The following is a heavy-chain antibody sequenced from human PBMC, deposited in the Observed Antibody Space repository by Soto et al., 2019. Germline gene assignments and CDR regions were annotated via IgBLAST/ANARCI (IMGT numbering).Heavy chain of an antibody. Sequence: QVQLVQSGAEVKKPGASVKVSCKASGYTFTSYGISWVRQAPGQGLEWMGWISAYNGNTNYAQKLQGRVTMTTVTSTSAAYMELRSLRSGDTAVYYCASSYFGSGTPYYYGMDVWGQGTTVTVSS. J-gene: IGHJ6*02. CDR2: ISAYNGNT. D-gene: IGHD3-10*01. CDR1: GYTFTSYG. V-gene: IGHV1-18*01. CDR3: ASSYFGSGTPYYYGMDV.